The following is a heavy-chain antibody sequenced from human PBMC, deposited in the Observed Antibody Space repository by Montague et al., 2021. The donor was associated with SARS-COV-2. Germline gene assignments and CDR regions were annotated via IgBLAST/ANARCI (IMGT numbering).Heavy chain of an antibody. J-gene: IGHJ5*02. Sequence: SETLSLTCAVSGASVSSINWWSWVRQPPGRGLEWIAEIHHTGITNFNPSLRSRVSISVDTSKNEISLKLKSVTAADTAVYYCARDVPYDTLGPWGQGTLVTVSS. CDR1: GASVSSINW. CDR2: IHHTGIT. D-gene: IGHD3-22*01. V-gene: IGHV4-4*02. CDR3: ARDVPYDTLGP.